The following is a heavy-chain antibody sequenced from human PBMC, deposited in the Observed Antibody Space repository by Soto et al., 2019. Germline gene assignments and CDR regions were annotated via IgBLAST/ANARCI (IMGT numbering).Heavy chain of an antibody. D-gene: IGHD1-26*01. J-gene: IGHJ4*02. CDR1: GYTFIDYY. CDR2: INPKSGAA. V-gene: IGHV1-2*02. CDR3: AREFAVKARLNSGSLHFDY. Sequence: QVQLVQSGAEVKNPGASVRVSCKASGYTFIDYYIHWVRQAPGQGLEWIGWINPKSGAAKYMYIFQGRVTMTWDTSISTAYMELSRLRSDDTAVYYCAREFAVKARLNSGSLHFDYWGQGALVTVSS.